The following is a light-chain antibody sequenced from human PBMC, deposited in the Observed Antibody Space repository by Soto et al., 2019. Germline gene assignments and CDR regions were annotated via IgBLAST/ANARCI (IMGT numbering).Light chain of an antibody. Sequence: IQMTQSPSSVSASVGDRVTMTCRASQGVGGWLAWYQQKPGKVPKLLIYATSSLHSGVPSRFSGSGSGTAFTLSITSRQPEDFATYHCYQPHTIPLALDPVTKVDIK. CDR2: ATS. CDR3: YQPHTIPLA. J-gene: IGKJ3*01. CDR1: QGVGGW. V-gene: IGKV1-12*01.